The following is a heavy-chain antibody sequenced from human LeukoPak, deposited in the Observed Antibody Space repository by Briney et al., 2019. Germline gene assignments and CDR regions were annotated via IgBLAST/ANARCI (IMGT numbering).Heavy chain of an antibody. J-gene: IGHJ4*02. CDR2: ISGSGGST. Sequence: GGSLRLSCAASGFTFNNYAMSWVRQAPGKGLEWVSTISGSGGSTYYADSVKGRFTISRDNSKNTLYLQMNSLRADDTAVYYCAKGYSGSYFDYWGQGTLVTVSS. CDR3: AKGYSGSYFDY. D-gene: IGHD1-26*01. CDR1: GFTFNNYA. V-gene: IGHV3-23*01.